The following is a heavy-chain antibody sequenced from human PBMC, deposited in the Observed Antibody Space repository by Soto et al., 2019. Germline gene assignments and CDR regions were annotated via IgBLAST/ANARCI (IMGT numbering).Heavy chain of an antibody. D-gene: IGHD3-10*01. Sequence: QVQLVESGGGVVQPGRSLRLSCAASGFTFSSYGMHWVRQAPGKGLEWVAVIWYDGSNKYYADSVKGRFTISRDNSKNTLYLQMNSLRAEDTAVYYCAREGRPGQIWFEQKDYYGMDVWGQGTTVTVSS. CDR1: GFTFSSYG. CDR3: AREGRPGQIWFEQKDYYGMDV. CDR2: IWYDGSNK. V-gene: IGHV3-33*01. J-gene: IGHJ6*02.